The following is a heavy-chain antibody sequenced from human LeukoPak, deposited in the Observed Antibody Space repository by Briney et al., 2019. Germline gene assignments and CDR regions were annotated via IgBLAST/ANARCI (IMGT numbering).Heavy chain of an antibody. CDR2: IYPGDSDT. D-gene: IGHD4-23*01. J-gene: IGHJ4*02. V-gene: IGHV5-51*01. CDR1: GYSFTSYW. Sequence: PGESLKISCKGSGYSFTSYWIGWVRQMPGKGLEWMGIIYPGDSDTRYSPSLQGQVTISADKSISTAYLQWSSLKASDTAMYYCARRPTVVTTRGYFDYWGQGTLVTVSP. CDR3: ARRPTVVTTRGYFDY.